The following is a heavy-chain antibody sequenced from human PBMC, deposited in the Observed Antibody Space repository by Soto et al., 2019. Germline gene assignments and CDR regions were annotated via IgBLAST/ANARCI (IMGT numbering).Heavy chain of an antibody. D-gene: IGHD3-10*01. CDR2: ISYDGSNK. Sequence: QVQVVESGGGVVQPGRSLRLSCAASGFPFTTYGMHWVREGPGKGLEWVAVISYDGSNKYYADSVKGRFTISRDNSKNTLYLQMNSLRPEDTALYYCVGGQYYFDSRGQGTLVTVSS. J-gene: IGHJ4*02. CDR3: VGGQYYFDS. CDR1: GFPFTTYG. V-gene: IGHV3-30*03.